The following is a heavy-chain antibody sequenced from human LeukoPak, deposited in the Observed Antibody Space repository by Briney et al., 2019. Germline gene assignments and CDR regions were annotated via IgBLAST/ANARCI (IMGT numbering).Heavy chain of an antibody. Sequence: SETLSLTCTVSGGSISNYYWSWIRQPPGKGLEWIGYIYYSGITNYNPSLKSRVTISVDTSKNQLSLKMTSVTAADTAVYYCARRYTTSTWSFDPWGQGTLVTVSS. CDR3: ARRYTTSTWSFDP. CDR2: IYYSGIT. CDR1: GGSISNYY. J-gene: IGHJ5*02. V-gene: IGHV4-59*01. D-gene: IGHD6-6*01.